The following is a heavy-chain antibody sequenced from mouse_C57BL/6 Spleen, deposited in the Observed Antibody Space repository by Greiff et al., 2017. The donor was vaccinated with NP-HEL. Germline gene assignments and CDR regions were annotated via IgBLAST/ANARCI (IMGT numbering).Heavy chain of an antibody. CDR2: INPNNGGT. CDR1: GYTFTDYY. D-gene: IGHD1-1*01. Sequence: EVQLQQSGPELVKPGASVKISCKASGYTFTDYYMNRVKQSHGKSLEWIGDINPNNGGTSYNQKFKGKATLTVDKSSSTAYMELRSLTSEDSAVYYCARVTTVVADYYAMDYWGQGTSVTVSS. CDR3: ARVTTVVADYYAMDY. J-gene: IGHJ4*01. V-gene: IGHV1-26*01.